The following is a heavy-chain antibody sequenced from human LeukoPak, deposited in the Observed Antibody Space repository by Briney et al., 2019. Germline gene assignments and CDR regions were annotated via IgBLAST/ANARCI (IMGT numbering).Heavy chain of an antibody. CDR1: GFTVSSNY. D-gene: IGHD2-8*01. Sequence: GGSLRLSCAVSGFTVSSNYMSWVRQAPGKGLEWVSVIYSGGSTYYADSVKGRFAISRDNSKNTLYLQMNSLRAEDTAVYYCARVISGYCTNGVCYYFDYWGQGTLVTVSS. V-gene: IGHV3-66*02. CDR3: ARVISGYCTNGVCYYFDY. CDR2: IYSGGST. J-gene: IGHJ4*02.